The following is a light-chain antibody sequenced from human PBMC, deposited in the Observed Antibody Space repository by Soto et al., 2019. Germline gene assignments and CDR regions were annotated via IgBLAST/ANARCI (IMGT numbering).Light chain of an antibody. Sequence: DIRLTQSPSSLSASVGDSVPITCRASQSINSYLNWYQQEPGKAPKLLIYSASTLQSGVPSRFSGSGSATEFTLTISSLQPEDFATYYCQQTYIPPLTFGGGTKVEIK. CDR2: SAS. CDR1: QSINSY. V-gene: IGKV1-39*01. J-gene: IGKJ4*01. CDR3: QQTYIPPLT.